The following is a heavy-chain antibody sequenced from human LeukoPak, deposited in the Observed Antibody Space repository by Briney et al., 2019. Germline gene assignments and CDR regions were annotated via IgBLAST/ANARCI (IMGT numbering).Heavy chain of an antibody. V-gene: IGHV3-9*01. CDR3: AREGSVCTNGICRYFDF. D-gene: IGHD2-8*01. J-gene: IGHJ4*01. CDR2: ISWNSKFL. CDR1: GFTFDDCA. Sequence: PGGSLRLSCAASGFTFDDCAMHWVRQAPGKGLEWVSSISWNSKFLVYADSVKGRFTISRDNAKNSLYLQMNSLSAEDTAFYFCAREGSVCTNGICRYFDFWGHGTLVSVSS.